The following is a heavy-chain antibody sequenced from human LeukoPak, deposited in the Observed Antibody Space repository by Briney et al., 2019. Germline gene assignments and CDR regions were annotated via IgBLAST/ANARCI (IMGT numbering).Heavy chain of an antibody. V-gene: IGHV4-34*01. CDR3: ARRGMDPSYYYYYMDV. CDR1: GGSFSGYY. Sequence: SETLSLTCAVYGGSFSGYYWSWIRQPPGKGLEWIGEINHSGSTNYNPSLKSRVTISVDTSKNQFSLKLSSVTAADTAVYYCARRGMDPSYYYYYMDVWGKGTTVTVSS. J-gene: IGHJ6*03. D-gene: IGHD1-14*01. CDR2: INHSGST.